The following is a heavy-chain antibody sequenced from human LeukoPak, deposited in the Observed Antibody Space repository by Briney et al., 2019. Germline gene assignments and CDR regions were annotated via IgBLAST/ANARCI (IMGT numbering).Heavy chain of an antibody. CDR1: GFTFSDYY. J-gene: IGHJ3*02. CDR2: ISSRGTIT. Sequence: SLRLSCVASGFTFSDYYMSWIRQAPGKGLEWVSHISSRGTITYYADSVKGRFTISRDNAKNSLCLQMNSLRAEDTAVYYCARTAYYYDSSGYDDAFDIWGQGTMVTVSS. D-gene: IGHD3-22*01. CDR3: ARTAYYYDSSGYDDAFDI. V-gene: IGHV3-11*01.